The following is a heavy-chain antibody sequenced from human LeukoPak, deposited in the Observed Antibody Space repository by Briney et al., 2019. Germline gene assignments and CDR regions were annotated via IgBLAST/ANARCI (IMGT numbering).Heavy chain of an antibody. V-gene: IGHV1-8*01. J-gene: IGHJ4*02. CDR2: MNPNSGNT. D-gene: IGHD3-10*01. CDR3: ARDDDYYGSGSYYQYYFDY. CDR1: GYTFTSYD. Sequence: GASVKVSCKASGYTFTSYDINWVRQATGRGLEWMGWMNPNSGNTGYAQNFQGRVTMTRNTSISTAYMELSSLRSEDTAVYYCARDDDYYGSGSYYQYYFDYWGQGTLVTVSS.